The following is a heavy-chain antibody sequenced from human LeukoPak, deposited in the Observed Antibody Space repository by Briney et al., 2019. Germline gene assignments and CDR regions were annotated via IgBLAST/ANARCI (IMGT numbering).Heavy chain of an antibody. D-gene: IGHD2-21*02. CDR2: FDPEDGET. J-gene: IGHJ4*02. CDR1: GYTLTELS. CDR3: ATARISAKPHIVVVTAIPSYYFDY. Sequence: ASVKVSCQVSGYTLTELSMHWVRQAPGKGLEGMGGFDPEDGETINAQKFQGRVTMTEDTSTDTAYMELSSLRSEDTAVYYCATARISAKPHIVVVTAIPSYYFDYWGQGTLVTVSS. V-gene: IGHV1-24*01.